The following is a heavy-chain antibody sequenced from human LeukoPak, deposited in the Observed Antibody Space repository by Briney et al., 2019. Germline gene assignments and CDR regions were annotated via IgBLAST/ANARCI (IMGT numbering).Heavy chain of an antibody. CDR3: VRVEYCSSPNCYIGGYY. D-gene: IGHD2-2*02. CDR1: GYSISSGYY. Sequence: PSETLSLTCAVSGYSISSGYYWGWIRQPPGKGLEWIGSIYHSGSTYYNPSLKSQVTISVDTSKNQFSLKLSSVTAADPAVYYCVRVEYCSSPNCYIGGYYWGQGTLVTVSS. J-gene: IGHJ4*02. V-gene: IGHV4-38-2*01. CDR2: IYHSGST.